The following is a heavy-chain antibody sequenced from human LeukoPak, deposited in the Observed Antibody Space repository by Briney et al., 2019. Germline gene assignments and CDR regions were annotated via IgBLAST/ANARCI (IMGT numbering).Heavy chain of an antibody. Sequence: PGGSLRLSCAVSGFTFRSYDMSWVRQAPGKGLEWVSGISGSGESTYYANSVKGRFTISRDTSKNALYLLMNSLRVEDTAVYYCAKLLYYYDSSQPYWGQGTLVTVSS. CDR3: AKLLYYYDSSQPY. V-gene: IGHV3-23*01. J-gene: IGHJ4*02. CDR1: GFTFRSYD. CDR2: ISGSGEST. D-gene: IGHD3-22*01.